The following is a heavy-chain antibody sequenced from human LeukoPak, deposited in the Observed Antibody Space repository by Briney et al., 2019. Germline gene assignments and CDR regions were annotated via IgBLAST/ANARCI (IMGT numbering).Heavy chain of an antibody. Sequence: PSETLSLTCTVSGGSIRDTTYYWGWIRQPPGKGLEWIGYIYYSGSTNYNPSLKSRVTISVKTSKNQFSLKLSSVTAADTAVYYCARVTGYMIEDYFDYWGQGTLVTVSS. D-gene: IGHD3-22*01. CDR2: IYYSGST. J-gene: IGHJ4*02. CDR1: GGSIRDTTYY. V-gene: IGHV4-61*05. CDR3: ARVTGYMIEDYFDY.